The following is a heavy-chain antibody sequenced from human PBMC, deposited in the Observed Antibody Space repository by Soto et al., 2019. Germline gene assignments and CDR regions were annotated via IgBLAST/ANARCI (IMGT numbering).Heavy chain of an antibody. CDR1: NGSISNFY. Sequence: SETLSLTCTVSNGSISNFYWNWIRQSAGKGLEWIGRIHGSGSATYNPSLRSRVTMSVDTSKNQFSLKVNSVTGADTAVYYCARSSHKESWFDPWGQGALVTVSS. CDR3: ARSSHKESWFDP. D-gene: IGHD6-13*01. V-gene: IGHV4-4*07. CDR2: IHGSGSA. J-gene: IGHJ5*02.